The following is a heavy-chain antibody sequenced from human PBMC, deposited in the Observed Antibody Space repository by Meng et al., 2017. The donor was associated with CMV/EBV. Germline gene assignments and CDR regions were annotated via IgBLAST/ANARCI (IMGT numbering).Heavy chain of an antibody. D-gene: IGHD6-13*01. CDR3: AREGSWPFDY. J-gene: IGHJ4*02. V-gene: IGHV3-64*02. Sequence: GESLKISCAASGFTFSSYAMHWVRQAPGKGLEYVSAISSNGGSTYYADSVKGRFTISRDNSKNTLYLQMGSLRAEDMAVCYCAREGSWPFDYWGQGTLVTVSS. CDR2: ISSNGGST. CDR1: GFTFSSYA.